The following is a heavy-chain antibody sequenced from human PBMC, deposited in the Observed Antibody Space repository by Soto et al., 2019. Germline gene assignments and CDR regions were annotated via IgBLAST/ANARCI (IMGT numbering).Heavy chain of an antibody. J-gene: IGHJ4*02. D-gene: IGHD3-10*01. CDR2: INAGNGKT. Sequence: ASVKVSCKASGYTFTSYYMRWVRQAPGQRLEWMGWINAGNGKTKYSPKFRGRLTITSDTSASTADMELSSLTSEDTAVYYCARGGSGSYYDRFDFWGLGTLVTVSS. CDR1: GYTFTSYY. CDR3: ARGGSGSYYDRFDF. V-gene: IGHV1-3*01.